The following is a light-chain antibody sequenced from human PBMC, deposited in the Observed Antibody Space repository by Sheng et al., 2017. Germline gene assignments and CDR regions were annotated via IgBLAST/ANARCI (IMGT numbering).Light chain of an antibody. Sequence: EIVLTQSPGTLSLSPGERATLSCRASQSVSSNYLAWYQQKPGQAPRLLIYGXSTRATGVPDRFSGSGAGTDFTLTISRLEPDDSAIYYCQQYSSSLPWTFGQGPRWKSN. V-gene: IGKV3-20*01. CDR2: GXS. J-gene: IGKJ1*01. CDR3: QQYSSSLPWT. CDR1: QSVSSNY.